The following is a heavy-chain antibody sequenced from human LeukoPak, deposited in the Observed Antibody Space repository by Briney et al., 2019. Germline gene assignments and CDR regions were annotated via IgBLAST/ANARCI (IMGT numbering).Heavy chain of an antibody. V-gene: IGHV5-51*01. Sequence: GESLKISCKGSGYSFTTYWIGWMRQMPGRGLEWMGIIYPGDSDTRYSPSFHGQVTISADKSISTAYLQWSSLKASDTAMYYCARQFRDSSGYYSYYFDYWGQGTLVTVSS. CDR1: GYSFTTYW. D-gene: IGHD3-22*01. CDR3: ARQFRDSSGYYSYYFDY. J-gene: IGHJ4*02. CDR2: IYPGDSDT.